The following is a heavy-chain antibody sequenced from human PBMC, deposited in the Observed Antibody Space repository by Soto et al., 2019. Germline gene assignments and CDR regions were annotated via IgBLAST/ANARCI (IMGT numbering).Heavy chain of an antibody. CDR2: TYYKSKWYN. J-gene: IGHJ5*02. V-gene: IGHV6-1*01. D-gene: IGHD1-1*01. CDR1: GDSVSSNSAA. Sequence: PSQTLSLTCAISGDSVSSNSAAWNWIRQSPSRGLEWLGRTYYKSKWYNDYAVSVNSRITVNPDTSKNQFSLRLHSVTPEDTAVYYCAREVDDGPNWLDPWGQGTLVTVSS. CDR3: AREVDDGPNWLDP.